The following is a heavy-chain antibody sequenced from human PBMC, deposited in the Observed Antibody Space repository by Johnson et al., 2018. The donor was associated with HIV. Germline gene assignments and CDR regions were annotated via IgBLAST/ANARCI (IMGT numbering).Heavy chain of an antibody. Sequence: QEQLVESGGGVVQPGRSLRLSCAASGFTFSSYAVQWVRQAPDKGLEWVAVISYNGSHKYYADSVKGRYTISRDNSKNTLFLQMNRLRAEDTAVYYCARDDSSGWYGLGAFDIWGQGTMVTVSS. J-gene: IGHJ3*02. V-gene: IGHV3-30*04. CDR1: GFTFSSYA. CDR3: ARDDSSGWYGLGAFDI. CDR2: ISYNGSHK. D-gene: IGHD6-19*01.